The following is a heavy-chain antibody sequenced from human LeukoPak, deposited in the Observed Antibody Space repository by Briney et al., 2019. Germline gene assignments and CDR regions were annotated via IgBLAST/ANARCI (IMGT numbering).Heavy chain of an antibody. V-gene: IGHV4-39*07. CDR2: IYYSGST. CDR3: ARWVVRGVGGTDY. Sequence: SETLSLTCTVSGGSISSSYYWGWIRQPPGKGLEWIGSIYYSGSTYYNPSLKSRVTISVDTSKNQFSLKLSSVTAADTAVYYCARWVVRGVGGTDYWGQGTLVTVSS. CDR1: GGSISSSYY. D-gene: IGHD3-10*01. J-gene: IGHJ4*02.